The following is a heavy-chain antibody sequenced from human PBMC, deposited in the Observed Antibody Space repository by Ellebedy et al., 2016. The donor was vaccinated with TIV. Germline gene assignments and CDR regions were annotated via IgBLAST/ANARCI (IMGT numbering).Heavy chain of an antibody. CDR1: GYTFTSYY. CDR3: ARTLIGVSAKFDY. CDR2: INPNSGAT. Sequence: ASVKVSCKASGYTFTSYYMHWVRQAPGQGLEWMGWINPNSGATNYAQNFQGRVTMTRDTSISTAYMDLSRLRFDDTAVYYCARTLIGVSAKFDYWGQGTLVTVSS. D-gene: IGHD3-22*01. V-gene: IGHV1-2*02. J-gene: IGHJ4*02.